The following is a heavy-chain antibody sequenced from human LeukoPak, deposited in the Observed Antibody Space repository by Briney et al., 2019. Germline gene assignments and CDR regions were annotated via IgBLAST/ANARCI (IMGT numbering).Heavy chain of an antibody. CDR2: ISAYNGNT. CDR1: GYTFTSYG. V-gene: IGHV1-18*01. Sequence: ASVKVSCKASGYTFTSYGISWVRQAPGQGLEWMGWISAYNGNTNYAQKLQGRVTMTTDTSTSTAYMELRSLRSDDTAVYYCARDHDYDFWSGYQFDYWGQGTLVTVSS. CDR3: ARDHDYDFWSGYQFDY. D-gene: IGHD3-3*01. J-gene: IGHJ4*02.